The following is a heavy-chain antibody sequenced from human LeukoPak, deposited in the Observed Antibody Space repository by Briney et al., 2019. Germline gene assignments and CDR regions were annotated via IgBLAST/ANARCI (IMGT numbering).Heavy chain of an antibody. CDR1: GYTFTSYY. D-gene: IGHD5-12*01. CDR2: INPSGGST. V-gene: IGHV1-46*01. CDR3: ARPADIVATSPFDY. J-gene: IGHJ4*02. Sequence: GASVKVSCKASGYTFTSYYMHWVRQPPGQGLEWMGIINPSGGSTSYAQKFQGRVTMTRDTSTSTVYMELSSLRSEATAVYYCARPADIVATSPFDYGGEGTLVTVP.